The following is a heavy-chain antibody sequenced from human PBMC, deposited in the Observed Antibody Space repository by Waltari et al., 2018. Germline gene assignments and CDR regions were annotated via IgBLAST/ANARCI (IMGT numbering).Heavy chain of an antibody. D-gene: IGHD2-8*02. V-gene: IGHV4-39*02. CDR2: IYYSGST. Sequence: QLQLQESGPGLVKPSETLSLTCFVSGDSISSSSYYWGWIRQPPGKGLEWIGSIYYSGSTYYNPSLKSRVTISIDTSKNNFSLKLSSMTAADTAVYYCMRRPPWSPVDFWGQGTLVTVSS. J-gene: IGHJ4*02. CDR3: MRRPPWSPVDF. CDR1: GDSISSSSYY.